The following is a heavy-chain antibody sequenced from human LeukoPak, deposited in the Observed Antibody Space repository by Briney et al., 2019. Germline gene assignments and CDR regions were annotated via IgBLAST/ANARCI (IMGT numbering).Heavy chain of an antibody. J-gene: IGHJ4*02. CDR1: GGSFSGYY. D-gene: IGHD3-22*01. Sequence: SETLSLTCAVYGGSFSGYYWSWIRQPPGKGPEWIGEINHSGSTNYNPSLKSRVTISVDTSKNQFSLKLSSVTAADTAVYYCARLKTYYYDSSGYYYPTPFFDYWGQGTLVTVSS. V-gene: IGHV4-34*01. CDR2: INHSGST. CDR3: ARLKTYYYDSSGYYYPTPFFDY.